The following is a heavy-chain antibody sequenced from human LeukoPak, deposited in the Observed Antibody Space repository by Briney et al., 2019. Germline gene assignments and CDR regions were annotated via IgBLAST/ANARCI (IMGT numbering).Heavy chain of an antibody. J-gene: IGHJ4*02. CDR1: GCTLHGYY. Sequence: ASVQVSCKACGCTLHGYYMHWLRQAPAPGLEWMGWINPNSGYSNYAQKLQARVTMTRDTTISQDYMELSRRRSDDTAVYYCGRTEGYYYGAGSFFDYWGQGTLVTVSS. V-gene: IGHV1-2*02. CDR3: GRTEGYYYGAGSFFDY. CDR2: INPNSGYS. D-gene: IGHD3-10*01.